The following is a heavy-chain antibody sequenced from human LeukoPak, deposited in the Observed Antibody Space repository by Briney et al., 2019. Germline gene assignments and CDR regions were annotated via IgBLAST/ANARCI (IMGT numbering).Heavy chain of an antibody. CDR3: AREERGSSYGWAFDI. CDR1: GGSISSGSYY. V-gene: IGHV4-61*02. CDR2: IYTSGNS. D-gene: IGHD5-18*01. Sequence: SETLSLTCTVSGGSISSGSYYWSWIRQPAGKGLEWIGRIYTSGNSKYNPSLKSRVTISVDASKNQSSLKLSSVTAADTALYYCAREERGSSYGWAFDIWGQGTMFTVSS. J-gene: IGHJ3*02.